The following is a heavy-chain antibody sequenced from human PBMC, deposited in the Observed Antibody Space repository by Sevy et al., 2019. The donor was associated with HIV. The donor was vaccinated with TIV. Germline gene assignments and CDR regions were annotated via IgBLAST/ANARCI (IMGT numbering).Heavy chain of an antibody. J-gene: IGHJ4*02. CDR2: IQYDGSNK. V-gene: IGHV3-30*02. Sequence: GGSLRLSCAASGFSYSSYVMHWVRQAPGKGLEWVAYIQYDGSNKDYADSVKDRFTISRDNSKNTLDLQMNSLRVEDTAVYYCVKEGGGEGGDHWGQGTLVTVSS. CDR3: VKEGGGEGGDH. D-gene: IGHD2-21*01. CDR1: GFSYSSYV.